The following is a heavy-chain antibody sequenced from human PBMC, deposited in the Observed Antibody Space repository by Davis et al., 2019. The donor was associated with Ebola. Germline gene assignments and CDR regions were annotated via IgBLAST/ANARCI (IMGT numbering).Heavy chain of an antibody. Sequence: MPSETLSLTCTVSGGSISSSSYYWGWIRQPPGKGLECIGSIYYSGSTNYNPSLKSRVTISVDTSKNQFSLKLSSVTAADTAVYYCARDPSGWYELDYWGQGTLVTVSS. V-gene: IGHV4-39*07. CDR3: ARDPSGWYELDY. CDR2: IYYSGST. D-gene: IGHD6-19*01. J-gene: IGHJ4*02. CDR1: GGSISSSSYY.